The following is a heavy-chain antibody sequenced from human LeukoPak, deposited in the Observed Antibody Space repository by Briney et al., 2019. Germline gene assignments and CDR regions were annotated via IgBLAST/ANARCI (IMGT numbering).Heavy chain of an antibody. D-gene: IGHD2-2*01. Sequence: PSETLSLTCTVSGGSINSYYWSWIRQPPGKGLEWIGYIYYSGSTNYNPSLQSRVTISVDTSKNQFSLKLSSVTAADTAVYYCARAVSVVVVPAATYFDYWGQGTLVTVSS. V-gene: IGHV4-59*01. J-gene: IGHJ4*02. CDR2: IYYSGST. CDR1: GGSINSYY. CDR3: ARAVSVVVVPAATYFDY.